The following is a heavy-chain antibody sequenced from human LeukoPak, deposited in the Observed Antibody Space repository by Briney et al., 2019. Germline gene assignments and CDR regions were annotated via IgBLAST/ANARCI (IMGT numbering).Heavy chain of an antibody. J-gene: IGHJ4*02. CDR2: ISYDGSNK. Sequence: GGSLRLSCAASGFTFSSYAMHWVRQAPGKGLEWVAVISYDGSNKYYADSVKGRFTISRDNSKNTLYLQMNSLRAEDTAVYYCASGGGYSSSPFDYWGQGTLVTVSS. CDR3: ASGGGYSSSPFDY. V-gene: IGHV3-30*14. D-gene: IGHD6-13*01. CDR1: GFTFSSYA.